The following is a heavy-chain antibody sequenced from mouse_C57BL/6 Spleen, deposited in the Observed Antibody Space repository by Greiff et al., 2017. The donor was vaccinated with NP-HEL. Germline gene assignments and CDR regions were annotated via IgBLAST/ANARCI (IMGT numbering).Heavy chain of an antibody. D-gene: IGHD2-5*01. CDR1: GYTFTDYT. Sequence: VQLQQSDAELVKPGASVKISCKVSGYTFTDYTIHWMKQRPEQGLEWIGYIYPRDGSTKYNEKFKGKATLTADKSSSTAYMQLNSLTSEDSEVYVCARSGAYYSNLDYWGQGTTLTVSS. V-gene: IGHV1-78*01. CDR3: ARSGAYYSNLDY. J-gene: IGHJ2*01. CDR2: IYPRDGST.